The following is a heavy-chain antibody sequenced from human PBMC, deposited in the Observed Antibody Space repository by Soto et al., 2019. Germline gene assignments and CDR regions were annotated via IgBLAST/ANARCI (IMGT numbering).Heavy chain of an antibody. Sequence: GGSLRLSCAASGFNVNSDYMHWVRQTPGKGLEWVASIYSGETTYYADSVRGRFTISSDKSKNTLYFQLSSLRIEDTAVYYCTRDGRGLGRLSLFEYWGQGVLVTVYS. V-gene: IGHV3-53*01. CDR1: GFNVNSDY. J-gene: IGHJ4*02. CDR3: TRDGRGLGRLSLFEY. D-gene: IGHD3-16*02. CDR2: IYSGETT.